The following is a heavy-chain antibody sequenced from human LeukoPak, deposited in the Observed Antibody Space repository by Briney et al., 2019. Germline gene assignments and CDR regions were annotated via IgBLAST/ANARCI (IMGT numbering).Heavy chain of an antibody. Sequence: ASVKVSCKASGYTFTGYYMHWVRQAPGQGLEWMGWINPNSGGTNYAQKFQGRVTMTRDTSIRSAYMELSRLRSDDTAVYYCATYGSGSYEVDYWGQGTLVTVSS. J-gene: IGHJ4*02. CDR1: GYTFTGYY. CDR2: INPNSGGT. D-gene: IGHD3-10*01. CDR3: ATYGSGSYEVDY. V-gene: IGHV1-2*02.